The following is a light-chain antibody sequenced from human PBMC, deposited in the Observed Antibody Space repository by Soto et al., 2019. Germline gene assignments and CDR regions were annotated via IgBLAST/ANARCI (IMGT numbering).Light chain of an antibody. CDR3: QQRSNWFT. Sequence: EIVLTQSPATLSLSPGDRATLSCRASQSVTNYLAWYQQKSGQAPRLLIYDASSRATGIPARFSGSGSGTDFTLTISSLEPEDFAVYYCQQRSNWFTFGQGTRLEIK. CDR1: QSVTNY. V-gene: IGKV3-11*01. CDR2: DAS. J-gene: IGKJ5*01.